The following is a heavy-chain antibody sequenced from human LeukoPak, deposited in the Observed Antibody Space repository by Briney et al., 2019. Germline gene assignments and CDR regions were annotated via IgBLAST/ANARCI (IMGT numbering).Heavy chain of an antibody. J-gene: IGHJ4*02. Sequence: ASVKVSCKASGYTFPSYFMHWVRQAPGQGLEWMGIINPTGGSTTYAQKFQGRVTMTRGTSTSTVYMELSSLRSDDTAVYYCARDLNYYYDSSGYYYGYFDYWGQGTLVTVSS. CDR3: ARDLNYYYDSSGYYYGYFDY. CDR1: GYTFPSYF. D-gene: IGHD3-22*01. CDR2: INPTGGST. V-gene: IGHV1-46*01.